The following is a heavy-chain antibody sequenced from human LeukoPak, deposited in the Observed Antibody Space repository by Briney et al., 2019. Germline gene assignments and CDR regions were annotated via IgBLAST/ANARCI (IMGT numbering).Heavy chain of an antibody. CDR3: AREWGNKAFDY. CDR1: GYTFTSYY. V-gene: IGHV1-46*01. D-gene: IGHD7-27*01. CDR2: INPSGGST. Sequence: ASVKVSCKASGYTFTSYYMHWVRQAPGQGLEWMGIINPSGGSTSYAQKFQGRVTMTKDTSTSTAYMELSSLRSEDTAVYYCAREWGNKAFDYWGQGTLVTVSS. J-gene: IGHJ4*02.